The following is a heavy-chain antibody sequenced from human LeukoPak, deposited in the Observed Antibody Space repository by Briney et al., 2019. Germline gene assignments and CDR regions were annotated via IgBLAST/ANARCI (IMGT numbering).Heavy chain of an antibody. CDR3: ARVGYYDILTGYYKPFDY. V-gene: IGHV3-21*01. D-gene: IGHD3-9*01. CDR1: GFTFSSYS. J-gene: IGHJ4*02. CDR2: ISSSSSYI. Sequence: GGSLRLSCAASGFTFSSYSMNWVRQAPGKGLEWASSISSSSSYIYYADSVKGRFTISRDNAKNSLYLQMNSLRAEDTAVYYCARVGYYDILTGYYKPFDYWGQGTLVSVSS.